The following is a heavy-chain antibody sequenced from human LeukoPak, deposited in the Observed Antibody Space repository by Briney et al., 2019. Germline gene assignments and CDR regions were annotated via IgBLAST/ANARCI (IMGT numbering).Heavy chain of an antibody. D-gene: IGHD2-2*01. V-gene: IGHV4-34*01. J-gene: IGHJ6*03. CDR1: GGSFSGYY. Sequence: SETLSLTCAVYGGSFSGYYWGWIRQPPGKGLEWIGSIYYSGSTYYNPSLKSRVTISVDTSKNQFSLKLSSVTAADTAVYYCARDPSSREYQLLRVLRHSRYYCYMDVWGKGTTVTVSS. CDR3: ARDPSSREYQLLRVLRHSRYYCYMDV. CDR2: IYYSGST.